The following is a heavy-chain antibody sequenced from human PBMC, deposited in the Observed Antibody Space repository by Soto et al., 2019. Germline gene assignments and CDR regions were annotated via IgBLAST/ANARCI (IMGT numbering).Heavy chain of an antibody. D-gene: IGHD4-4*01. V-gene: IGHV3-23*01. Sequence: LRLSCAASGFTFSIYAMTWVRQAPGKGLEWVSSLSASSDNTYYADSVKGRFTISRDNSKNTLYLQMNSLRAEDTAVYYCAKDESNSNPLYYFDYWGQGTLVTVSS. J-gene: IGHJ4*02. CDR2: LSASSDNT. CDR3: AKDESNSNPLYYFDY. CDR1: GFTFSIYA.